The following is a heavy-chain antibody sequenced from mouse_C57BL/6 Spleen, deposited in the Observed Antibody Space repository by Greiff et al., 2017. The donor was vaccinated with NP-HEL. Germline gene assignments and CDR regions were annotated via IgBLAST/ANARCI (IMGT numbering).Heavy chain of an antibody. J-gene: IGHJ3*01. Sequence: ESGPGLVKPSQSLSLTCSVTGYSITSGYYWNWIRQFPGNKLEWMGYISYDGSNNYNPSLRNRISITRDTSKNQFFLKLNSVTTEDTATYYCGSNRFAYWGQGTLVTVSA. CDR1: GYSITSGYY. CDR2: ISYDGSN. CDR3: GSNRFAY. V-gene: IGHV3-6*01.